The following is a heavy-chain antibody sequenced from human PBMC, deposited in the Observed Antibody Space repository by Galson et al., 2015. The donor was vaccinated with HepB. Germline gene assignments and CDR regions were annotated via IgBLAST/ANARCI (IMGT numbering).Heavy chain of an antibody. V-gene: IGHV6-1*01. CDR1: GDSVSSNSAA. D-gene: IGHD2-21*02. CDR2: TYYRSKWYN. J-gene: IGHJ6*02. CDR3: AREGRIYCGGDCYNYYYYGMDV. Sequence: CAISGDSVSSNSAAWNWIRQSPSRGLEWLGRTYYRSKWYNDYAVSVKSRITINPDTSKNQFSLQLNSVTPEDTAVYYCAREGRIYCGGDCYNYYYYGMDVWGQGTTVTVSS.